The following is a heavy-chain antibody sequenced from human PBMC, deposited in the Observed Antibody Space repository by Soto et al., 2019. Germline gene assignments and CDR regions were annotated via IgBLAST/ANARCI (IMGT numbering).Heavy chain of an antibody. V-gene: IGHV1-69*13. D-gene: IGHD4-4*01. CDR2: IIPIFGTA. Sequence: SVKVPCKASGGTFSSYAISWVRQAPGQGLEWMGGIIPIFGTANYAQKFQGRVTITADESTSTAYMELSSLRSEDTAVYYCARVRGNYGYYYYYGMDVWGQGTTVTVSS. J-gene: IGHJ6*02. CDR3: ARVRGNYGYYYYYGMDV. CDR1: GGTFSSYA.